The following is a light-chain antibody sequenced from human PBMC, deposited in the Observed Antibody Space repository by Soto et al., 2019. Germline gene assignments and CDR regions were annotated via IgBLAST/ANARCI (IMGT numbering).Light chain of an antibody. CDR2: DVS. V-gene: IGLV2-14*03. CDR3: SSYTTSYTLV. J-gene: IGLJ3*02. Sequence: QSVLTQPASVSGSPGQSITISCTGTNSDVGDYNSVSWYRQHPGKAPKLVIYDVSNRPSGVSTRFSGSKSGNTASLTISGLQAEDEADYYCSSYTTSYTLVFGGGTKLTVL. CDR1: NSDVGDYNS.